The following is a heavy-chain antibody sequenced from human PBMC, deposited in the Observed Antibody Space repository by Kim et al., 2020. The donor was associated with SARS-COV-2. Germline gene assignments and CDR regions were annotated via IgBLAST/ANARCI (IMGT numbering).Heavy chain of an antibody. CDR2: IYYSGST. J-gene: IGHJ3*02. CDR1: GGSICSGDYY. Sequence: SETLSLTCTVSGGSICSGDYYWSWIRQPPGKGLEWIGYIYYSGSTYYNPSLKSRVTISVDTSKNQFSLKLSSVTAADTAVYYCARDFYGSVRYSYDCCVFPDAFDIWGQGTLVTVSS. V-gene: IGHV4-30-4*01. CDR3: ARDFYGSVRYSYDCCVFPDAFDI. D-gene: IGHD3-22*01.